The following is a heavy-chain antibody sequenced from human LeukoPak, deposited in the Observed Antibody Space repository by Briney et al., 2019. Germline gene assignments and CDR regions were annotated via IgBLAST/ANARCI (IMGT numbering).Heavy chain of an antibody. CDR3: ARSLIVASEDY. V-gene: IGHV3-11*04. J-gene: IGHJ4*02. D-gene: IGHD3-22*01. CDR2: ISASGAVP. Sequence: GGSLRLSCAASGFRFDSFYMGWIRQVPGKGLDYIAFISASGAVPYYAEPVKGRFTISRDNAKNSVSLQMNSLSADDTAVYYRARSLIVASEDYWGQGTLVTVSS. CDR1: GFRFDSFY.